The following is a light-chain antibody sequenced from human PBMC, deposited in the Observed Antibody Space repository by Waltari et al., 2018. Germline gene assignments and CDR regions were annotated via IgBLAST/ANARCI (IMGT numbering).Light chain of an antibody. CDR3: QQGYSYPLT. CDR2: RAS. V-gene: IGKV1-NL1*01. Sequence: DIQMTQSPSSLSASVGDTVTITCQARQGLGHTLNWYQQKQGKAPKLLIYRASSLQSGIPSRFSGSGSGTDFTLTISSLEPEDFATYYCQQGYSYPLTFGGGTKVEIK. CDR1: QGLGHT. J-gene: IGKJ4*01.